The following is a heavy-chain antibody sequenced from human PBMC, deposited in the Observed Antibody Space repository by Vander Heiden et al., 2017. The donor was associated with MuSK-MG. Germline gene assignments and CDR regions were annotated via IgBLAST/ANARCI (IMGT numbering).Heavy chain of an antibody. J-gene: IGHJ3*02. Sequence: QVQLVQSGAEVQKPGASVKVSCKASGYTFTGYYMHWVRQAPGQGLEWRGWINTNSGGTNYAQKFQGRGTMTRDTSISTAYMELRRLRSDDTAVYYCARDRANGGGGGAFDIWGQGTMVTVSS. CDR1: GYTFTGYY. CDR3: ARDRANGGGGGAFDI. V-gene: IGHV1-2*02. CDR2: INTNSGGT. D-gene: IGHD7-27*01.